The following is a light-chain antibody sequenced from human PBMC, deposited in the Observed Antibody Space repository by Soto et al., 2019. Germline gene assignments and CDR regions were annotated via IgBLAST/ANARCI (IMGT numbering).Light chain of an antibody. CDR1: QSISNS. CDR2: GTS. Sequence: DIQLTQSPSSLSASVGDRVTITCRASQSISNSLNWYQQKPGKSPNLLIYGTSDLQSGAPSRFSGSGSGTEFTLTISSLQRDDFATYYRQQSHSSSWTFGQGTKVEIK. CDR3: QQSHSSSWT. V-gene: IGKV1-39*01. J-gene: IGKJ1*01.